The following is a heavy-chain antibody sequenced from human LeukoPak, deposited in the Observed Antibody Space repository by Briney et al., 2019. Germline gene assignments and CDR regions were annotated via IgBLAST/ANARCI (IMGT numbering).Heavy chain of an antibody. Sequence: TSETQSLTCTVSGGSISSYYWSWIRQPPGKGLEWIGYIYYSGSTNYNPSLKSRVTISVDTSKNQFSLKLSSVTAADTAVYYCARDDNYGSGSFLDWGQGTLVTVSS. CDR1: GGSISSYY. D-gene: IGHD3-10*01. V-gene: IGHV4-59*01. J-gene: IGHJ4*02. CDR2: IYYSGST. CDR3: ARDDNYGSGSFLD.